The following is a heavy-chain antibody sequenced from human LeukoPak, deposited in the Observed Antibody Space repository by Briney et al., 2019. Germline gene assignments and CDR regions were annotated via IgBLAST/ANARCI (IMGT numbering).Heavy chain of an antibody. CDR3: ARATRDYVTDYYAMDV. CDR2: ISYDGRNK. D-gene: IGHD4-17*01. V-gene: IGHV3-30*04. CDR1: GFTFSGYA. Sequence: GGSLRLSCAASGFTFSGYAIHWVRQAPGKGLEWVAVISYDGRNKYYADSVKGRFTISRDNSKNTLYLQMNSLRAEDTAVYYCARATRDYVTDYYAMDVWGQGTTVTVSS. J-gene: IGHJ6*02.